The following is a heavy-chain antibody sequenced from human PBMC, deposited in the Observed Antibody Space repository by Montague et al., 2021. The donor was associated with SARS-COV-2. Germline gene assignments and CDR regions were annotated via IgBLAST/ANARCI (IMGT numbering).Heavy chain of an antibody. CDR3: ATLPSSITMFGVPQGYYFDD. J-gene: IGHJ4*02. D-gene: IGHD3-3*01. V-gene: IGHV4-39*01. CDR2: KYYSGST. Sequence: SETLSLTCTVSGASISSRSYYWGWIRQPPGKGLEWIGFKYYSGSTYYNPTLKSRVTISVDTSKNQFSLKLSSVTAADTAVYYCATLPSSITMFGVPQGYYFDDWGQGTLVTVSS. CDR1: GASISSRSYY.